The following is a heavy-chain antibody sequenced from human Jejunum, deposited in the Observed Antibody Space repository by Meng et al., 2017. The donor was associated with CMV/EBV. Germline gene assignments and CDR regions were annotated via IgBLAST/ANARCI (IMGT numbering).Heavy chain of an antibody. J-gene: IGHJ5*02. D-gene: IGHD2-2*01. CDR1: GFSLSTSEVG. V-gene: IGHV2-5*02. CDR3: ALFTRSWFDP. Sequence: ITLKASAPTMVKPTQTLTLTCPFSGFSLSTSEVGVGWIRQPPGKALEWLAVIYWDDDKRYSPSLKSRLTITKDTSKNQVVLTLTNMDPVDTATYYCALFTRSWFDPWGQGTLVTVSS. CDR2: IYWDDDK.